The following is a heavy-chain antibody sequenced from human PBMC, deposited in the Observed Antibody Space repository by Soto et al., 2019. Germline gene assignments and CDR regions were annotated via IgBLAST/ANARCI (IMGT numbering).Heavy chain of an antibody. CDR2: IIPILDVA. CDR3: ATSIQVDIRVTSPKDISVDP. CDR1: GGTFRTYT. J-gene: IGHJ5*02. V-gene: IGHV1-69*02. D-gene: IGHD4-17*01. Sequence: QGQLVQSGAEVKRPGASVKVSFQTSGGTFRTYTMNRVRQAPGQGLEWMGMIIPILDVANYAQKFKGRVTIPADKSTRTAHMELRSMRSEDTAVYSCATSIQVDIRVTSPKDISVDPWGQVTLFTVS.